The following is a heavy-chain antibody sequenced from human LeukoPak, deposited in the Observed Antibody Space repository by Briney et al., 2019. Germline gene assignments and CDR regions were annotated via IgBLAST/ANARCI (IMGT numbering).Heavy chain of an antibody. Sequence: ASVKVSCKASGYTFSSYAMHWVRQAPGQGLEWMGWINPNSGGTNYAQKFQGRVTMTRDTSISTAYMELSRLRSDDTAVYYCARDLSGSYYRYWGQGTLVTVSS. CDR1: GYTFSSYA. CDR2: INPNSGGT. D-gene: IGHD1-26*01. V-gene: IGHV1-2*02. J-gene: IGHJ4*02. CDR3: ARDLSGSYYRY.